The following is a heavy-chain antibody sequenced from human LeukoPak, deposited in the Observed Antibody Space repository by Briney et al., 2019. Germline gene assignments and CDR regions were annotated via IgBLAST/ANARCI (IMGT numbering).Heavy chain of an antibody. D-gene: IGHD6-19*01. J-gene: IGHJ4*02. CDR1: GYTFTSYG. Sequence: GASVTVSFKASGYTFTSYGISWVRQAPGQGLEWMGWISAYNGNTNYAQKLQGRVTMTTDTSTSTAYMELRSLRSDDTAVYYCASIAYGSGWYDFDYWGQGTLVTVSS. V-gene: IGHV1-18*01. CDR2: ISAYNGNT. CDR3: ASIAYGSGWYDFDY.